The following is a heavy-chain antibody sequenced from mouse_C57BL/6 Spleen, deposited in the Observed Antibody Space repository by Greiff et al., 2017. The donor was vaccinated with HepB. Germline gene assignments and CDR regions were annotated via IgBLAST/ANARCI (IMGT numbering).Heavy chain of an antibody. D-gene: IGHD1-3*01. CDR2: IYPSDSET. J-gene: IGHJ2*01. V-gene: IGHV1-61*01. CDR1: GYTFTSYW. CDR3: ARGVNNAYYFDY. Sequence: VQLQQPGAELVRPGSSVKLSCKASGYTFTSYWMDWVKQRPGQGLEWIGNIYPSDSETHYNQKFKDKATLTVDKSSSTAYMQLSSLTSEDSAVYYCARGVNNAYYFDYWGQGTTLTVSS.